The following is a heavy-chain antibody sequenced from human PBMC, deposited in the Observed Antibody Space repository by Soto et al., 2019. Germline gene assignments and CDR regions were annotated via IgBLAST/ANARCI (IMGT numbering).Heavy chain of an antibody. J-gene: IGHJ4*02. Sequence: ASVKVSCKASGVTFNRQDMRWVRQAPGQGLEWMGGIIPMFGTPHYAEKFQDRVTITADESTGTAYLELSSLTSEDTAVYYCATSEGRGGYSFDYWGPGTLVTVSS. D-gene: IGHD5-12*01. V-gene: IGHV1-69*13. CDR3: ATSEGRGGYSFDY. CDR1: GVTFNRQD. CDR2: IIPMFGTP.